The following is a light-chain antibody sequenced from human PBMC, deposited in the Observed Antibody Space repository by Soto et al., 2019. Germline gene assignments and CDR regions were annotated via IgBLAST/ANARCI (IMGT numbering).Light chain of an antibody. Sequence: DVVMTQSPLSLPVTLGQPASISCRSSQSLVYSDGNTYLNWFQQRPDQSPRRLIYKVSNRDSGVPDRFSGSGSGTDFTLKISRVEAEDVGVYYCVQGTHWPRTFGQGTKVEIK. V-gene: IGKV2-30*01. CDR2: KVS. J-gene: IGKJ1*01. CDR3: VQGTHWPRT. CDR1: QSLVYSDGNTY.